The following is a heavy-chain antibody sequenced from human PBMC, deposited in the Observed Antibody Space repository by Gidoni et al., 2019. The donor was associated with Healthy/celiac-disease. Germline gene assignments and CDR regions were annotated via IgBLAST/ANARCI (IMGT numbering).Heavy chain of an antibody. J-gene: IGHJ4*02. V-gene: IGHV4-34*01. CDR2: INHSGST. Sequence: QVQLQQWGAGLLKPSETLSLTCAVYGGSFSGYYRSWIRQPPGMGMEWIEKINHSGSTNYNPSLKSRFTISVDTSKNQFSLKLSSVTAADTALYYCARGRVWFGEIDMDWGQGTLVTVSS. CDR1: GGSFSGYY. CDR3: ARGRVWFGEIDMD. D-gene: IGHD3-10*01.